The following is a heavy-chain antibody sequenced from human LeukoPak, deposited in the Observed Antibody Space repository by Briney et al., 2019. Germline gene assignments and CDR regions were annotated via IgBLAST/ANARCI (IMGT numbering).Heavy chain of an antibody. CDR2: IYYSGST. D-gene: IGHD2-21*01. CDR3: ARRQQTGGDNGLHNWFDP. Sequence: SETLSLTCTVSDGSSSSSSWNWIRQPPGKGLEWVGYIYYSGSTKYNPSLESRVTISVDTSKNQISLKLRSVNAADTAIYYCARRQQTGGDNGLHNWFDPWGQGTLVTVSS. J-gene: IGHJ5*02. CDR1: DGSSSSSS. V-gene: IGHV4-59*08.